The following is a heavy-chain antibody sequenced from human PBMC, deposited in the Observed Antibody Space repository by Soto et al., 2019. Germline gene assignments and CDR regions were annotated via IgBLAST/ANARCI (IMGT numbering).Heavy chain of an antibody. CDR1: GGSISSSSYY. D-gene: IGHD3-10*01. J-gene: IGHJ4*02. V-gene: IGHV4-39*01. CDR3: ARHHPTALYYYGSGSYFDY. Sequence: QLQLQESGPGLVKPSETLSLTCTVSGGSISSSSYYWGWIRQPPGKGLEWIGSIYYSGSTYYNPSLTSRVTISVDTSKNQCSLKRSSVTAADTAVYYCARHHPTALYYYGSGSYFDYWGQGTLVTVSS. CDR2: IYYSGST.